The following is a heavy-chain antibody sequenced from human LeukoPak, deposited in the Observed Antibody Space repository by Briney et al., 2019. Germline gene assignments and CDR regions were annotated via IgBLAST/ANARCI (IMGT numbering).Heavy chain of an antibody. D-gene: IGHD3-3*01. J-gene: IGHJ4*02. CDR3: ARGPVYYDFWSGLDY. Sequence: EPGGSLRLSCAASGFTFRSYWMHWVRQAPGKGLVWVSRINSDGSSTSYADSVKGRFTISRDNAKNTLYLQMNSLRAEDTAVYYCARGPVYYDFWSGLDYWGQGTLVTV. V-gene: IGHV3-74*01. CDR1: GFTFRSYW. CDR2: INSDGSST.